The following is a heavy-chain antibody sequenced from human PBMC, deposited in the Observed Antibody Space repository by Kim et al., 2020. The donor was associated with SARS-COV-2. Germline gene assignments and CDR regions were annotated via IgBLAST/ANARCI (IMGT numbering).Heavy chain of an antibody. V-gene: IGHV3-74*01. D-gene: IGHD3-3*01. J-gene: IGHJ4*02. CDR3: ARGYDF. Sequence: SAGSTTDYADSVKGRFTISRDNAKNTLYLQMNSLRAEDTAVYYCARGYDFWGQGTLVTVSS. CDR2: SAGSTT.